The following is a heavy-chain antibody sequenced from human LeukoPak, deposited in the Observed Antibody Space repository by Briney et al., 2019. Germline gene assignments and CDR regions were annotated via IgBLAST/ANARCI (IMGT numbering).Heavy chain of an antibody. D-gene: IGHD6-19*01. CDR3: ATTGLGDSSGWYSAY. CDR2: INPNSGGT. J-gene: IGHJ4*02. V-gene: IGHV1-2*02. Sequence: GASVKVSCTASGYTFTGYYMHWVRQAPGQGLEWMGWINPNSGGTNYAQRFQGRVTMTRDTSISTAYVELSRLRSDDTAVYYCATTGLGDSSGWYSAYWGQGTLVTVSS. CDR1: GYTFTGYY.